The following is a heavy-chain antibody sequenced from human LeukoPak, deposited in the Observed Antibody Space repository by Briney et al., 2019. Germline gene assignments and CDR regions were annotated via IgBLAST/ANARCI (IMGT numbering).Heavy chain of an antibody. J-gene: IGHJ4*02. CDR1: GDSISSNY. CDR2: IYNTEST. V-gene: IGHV4-59*01. CDR3: ARGPPFDS. Sequence: PSETLSLTCTVSGDSISSNYWSWIRQTPTKGLEWIAHIYNTESTNYSPSLRSRLTISVDTSRNQFSLKLSSVTAADTAVYYCARGPPFDSWGQGTLVTVSS.